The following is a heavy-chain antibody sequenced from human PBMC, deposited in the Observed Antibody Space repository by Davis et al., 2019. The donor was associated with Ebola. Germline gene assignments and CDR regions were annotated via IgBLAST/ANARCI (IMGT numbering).Heavy chain of an antibody. J-gene: IGHJ4*02. V-gene: IGHV3-48*03. Sequence: PGGSLRLSCAASGFTFSSYEMNWVRQAPGKGLEWVSYISSSGSTIYYADSVKGRFTISRDNAKNSLYLQMNSLRAEDTAVYYCARDNYGSGFDYWGQGTPVTVSS. CDR1: GFTFSSYE. CDR3: ARDNYGSGFDY. D-gene: IGHD3-10*01. CDR2: ISSSGSTI.